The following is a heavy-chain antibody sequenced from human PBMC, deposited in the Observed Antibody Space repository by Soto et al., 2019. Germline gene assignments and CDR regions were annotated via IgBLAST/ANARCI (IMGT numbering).Heavy chain of an antibody. J-gene: IGHJ4*01. CDR3: ARGEQYSMRIFDY. V-gene: IGHV6-1*01. Sequence: SQTLSLTCAITGDSVSSNSAGWSWVRQSPSRGLEWLGRTYYRSKWYYEYAVSVRGRITINPDTSKNQYSLQLNSVTPEDTAVYFCARGEQYSMRIFDYWGQGTLATVSS. CDR1: GDSVSSNSAG. CDR2: TYYRSKWYY. D-gene: IGHD5-12*01.